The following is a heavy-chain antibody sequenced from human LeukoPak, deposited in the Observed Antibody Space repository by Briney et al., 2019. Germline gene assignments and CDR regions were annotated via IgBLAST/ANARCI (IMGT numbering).Heavy chain of an antibody. CDR3: ARGPYSSGWYSDY. Sequence: ASVKVSCKASGYTFTSYDINWVREATGQGLEWRGWMNPNSGNTGYAQKFQGRVTMTRNTSISTAFMELSSLRSEDTAVCYCARGPYSSGWYSDYWGQGTLVTVSS. CDR2: MNPNSGNT. V-gene: IGHV1-8*01. J-gene: IGHJ4*02. CDR1: GYTFTSYD. D-gene: IGHD6-19*01.